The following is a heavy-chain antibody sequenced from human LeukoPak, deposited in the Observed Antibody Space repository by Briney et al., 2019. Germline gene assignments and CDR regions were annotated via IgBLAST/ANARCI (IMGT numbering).Heavy chain of an antibody. J-gene: IGHJ2*01. CDR1: GFTFTSYS. V-gene: IGHV4-59*01. D-gene: IGHD3-10*01. CDR3: ARVLRSYYWHFDL. Sequence: PGGSLRLSCAASGFTFTSYSMSWVRQAPGKGLEWIGYISDSGSTNYNPSLKSRVTISVDTSKNQFSLKLSSVTAADTAVYYCARVLRSYYWHFDLWGRGTLVTVSS. CDR2: ISDSGST.